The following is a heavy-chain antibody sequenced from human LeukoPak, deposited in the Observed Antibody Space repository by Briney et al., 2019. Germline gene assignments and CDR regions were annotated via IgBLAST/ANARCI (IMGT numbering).Heavy chain of an antibody. V-gene: IGHV3-74*01. J-gene: IGHJ5*02. CDR1: GFTFSNYW. CDR3: TRDFRSADL. Sequence: GGSLRLSCVASGFTFSNYWMHWVRQPPGKGLVWVSRIYVDGRTTNYADSVKGRFTISRDNAKNTAYLEMNSLSVEDTATYYCTRDFRSADLWGQGTLVTVTS. CDR2: IYVDGRTT.